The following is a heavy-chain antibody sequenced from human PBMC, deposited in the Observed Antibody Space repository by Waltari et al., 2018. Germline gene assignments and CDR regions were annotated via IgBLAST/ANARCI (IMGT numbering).Heavy chain of an antibody. D-gene: IGHD3-3*01. J-gene: IGHJ6*02. V-gene: IGHV1-18*01. CDR2: GSAYNGKT. CDR1: GYTFTSYG. Sequence: QVQLVQSGAEVKKPGASVKVSCKASGYTFTSYGISWVRQAPGQGLEWMGWGSAYNGKTNYAQKLQGRVTMTTDTSTSTAYMELRSLRSDDTAVYYCARSPGVVMTPYYYYGMDVWGQGTTVTVSS. CDR3: ARSPGVVMTPYYYYGMDV.